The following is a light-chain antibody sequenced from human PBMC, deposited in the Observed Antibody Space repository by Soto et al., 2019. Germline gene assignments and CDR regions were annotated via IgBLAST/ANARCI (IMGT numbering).Light chain of an antibody. CDR3: QQYYNWHPWT. CDR1: HRTSSN. Sequence: EIGMTQSGAAVYGSPGERATLSCRVTHRTSSNLSCYHQKPRQPPSLLLYGASTRATGIPASFSGSGSGTEFTLPIISLLSADFAAYYCQQYYNWHPWTFGQGTMVDI. V-gene: IGKV3-15*01. CDR2: GAS. J-gene: IGKJ1*01.